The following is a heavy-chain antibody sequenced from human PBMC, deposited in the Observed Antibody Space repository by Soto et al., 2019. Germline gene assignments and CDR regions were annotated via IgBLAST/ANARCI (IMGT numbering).Heavy chain of an antibody. J-gene: IGHJ6*02. D-gene: IGHD3-10*01. CDR1: GYTFTTYV. CDR2: INAGNDNT. V-gene: IGHV1-3*01. Sequence: QFQLVQSGAEVKKPGASVKVSCKASGYTFTTYVMYWVRPAPGQRLDWMGWINAGNDNTKYSQKFQGRGTITRDTTASTVYMEMSSLSYEDTAVYDCARVGHYYYGMDVWGQGTTVTVSS. CDR3: ARVGHYYYGMDV.